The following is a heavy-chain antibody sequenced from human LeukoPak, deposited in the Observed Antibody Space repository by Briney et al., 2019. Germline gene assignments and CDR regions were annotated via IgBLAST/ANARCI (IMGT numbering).Heavy chain of an antibody. CDR1: GYTFTDYA. CDR2: ITTGRGET. D-gene: IGHD6-19*01. CDR3: ARGGKQWRGGNYFDS. Sequence: APVKVSCEASGYTFTDYALHWVRQAPGQSLEWMGWITTGRGETRYSQEFQRRITFTRDTSASTVYMDLSDLRSEDTAVYYCARGGKQWRGGNYFDSWGQGTLVAVSS. V-gene: IGHV1-3*03. J-gene: IGHJ4*02.